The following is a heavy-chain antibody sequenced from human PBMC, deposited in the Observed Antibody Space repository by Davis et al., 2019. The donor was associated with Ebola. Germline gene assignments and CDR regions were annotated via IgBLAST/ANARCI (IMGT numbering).Heavy chain of an antibody. Sequence: GESLKISCAASGFTFSSYSMNWVRQAPGKGLEWVSSISSSSSCIYYADSVKGRFTISRDDSKNTAYLQMNSLKTEDTAVYYCTSQTTVTDYWGQGTLVTVSS. CDR2: ISSSSSCI. CDR1: GFTFSSYS. CDR3: TSQTTVTDY. V-gene: IGHV3-21*04. J-gene: IGHJ4*02. D-gene: IGHD4-17*01.